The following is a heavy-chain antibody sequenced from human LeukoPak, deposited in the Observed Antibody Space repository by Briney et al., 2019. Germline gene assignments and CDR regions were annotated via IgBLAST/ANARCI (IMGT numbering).Heavy chain of an antibody. V-gene: IGHV3-30*03. CDR1: GFTFSSYA. Sequence: GGSLRLSCAASGFTFSSYAMSWVRQAPGKGLEWVAVISYDGGNKYYADSVKGRFTISRDNSRNTLYLQMNSLRAEDTAVYYCARDRDYYDRSGYYYFDYWGQGTLVTVSS. J-gene: IGHJ4*02. CDR3: ARDRDYYDRSGYYYFDY. D-gene: IGHD3-22*01. CDR2: ISYDGGNK.